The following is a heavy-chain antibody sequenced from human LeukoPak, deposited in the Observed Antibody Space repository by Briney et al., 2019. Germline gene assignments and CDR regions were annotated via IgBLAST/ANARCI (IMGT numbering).Heavy chain of an antibody. CDR2: IYYSGKT. J-gene: IGHJ5*02. Sequence: SPSLSLTCTVSAPSLIGHWTSSVRQPPGEGLECIGYIYYSGKTNYNPSLNTRVTISEDTSKNQFSLNLRSVTAADPAVYYCEGLHFAAAEDFDPWGQGTLVTVSS. D-gene: IGHD6-13*01. CDR1: APSLIGHW. CDR3: EGLHFAAAEDFDP. V-gene: IGHV4-59*08.